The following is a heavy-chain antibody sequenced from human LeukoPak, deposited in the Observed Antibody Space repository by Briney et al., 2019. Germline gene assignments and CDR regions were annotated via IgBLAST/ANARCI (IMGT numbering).Heavy chain of an antibody. V-gene: IGHV4-34*01. CDR3: ARGPSPREGYKKRSSHYYGMEV. J-gene: IGHJ6*04. CDR2: INHSGST. Sequence: SETLSLTCAVYGGSFSGYYWSWIRQPPGKGLEWIGEINHSGSTNYNPSLKSRVTISVDTSKNQFSLKLSSVTAADTAVYYCARGPSPREGYKKRSSHYYGMEVWGKGNTVNVSS. CDR1: GGSFSGYY. D-gene: IGHD2-2*02.